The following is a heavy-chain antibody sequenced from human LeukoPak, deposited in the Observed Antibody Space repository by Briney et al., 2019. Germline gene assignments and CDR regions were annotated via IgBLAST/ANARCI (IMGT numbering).Heavy chain of an antibody. CDR1: GGTFSSYA. CDR3: AREGYCSSTSCYRVDI. CDR2: IIPIFGTA. V-gene: IGHV1-69*01. D-gene: IGHD2-2*01. J-gene: IGHJ3*02. Sequence: SVKVSCKASGGTFSSYAISWVRQAPGQGLEWMGGIIPIFGTANYAQKFLGRVTITADESTSTAYMELSSLRSEDTAVYYCAREGYCSSTSCYRVDIWGQGTMVTASS.